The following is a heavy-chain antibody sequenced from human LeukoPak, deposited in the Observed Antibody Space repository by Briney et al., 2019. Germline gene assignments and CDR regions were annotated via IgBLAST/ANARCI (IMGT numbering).Heavy chain of an antibody. CDR3: ARSSWYRHGGYFQH. CDR2: INHSGST. D-gene: IGHD6-13*01. J-gene: IGHJ1*01. Sequence: SETLSLTCAVYGGSFSGYCWSWSRQPPGKGLEWIGEINHSGSTNYNPSLKSRVTISVDTSKNQFSLKLSSVTAADTAVYYCARSSWYRHGGYFQHWGQGTQVTVSS. CDR1: GGSFSGYC. V-gene: IGHV4-34*01.